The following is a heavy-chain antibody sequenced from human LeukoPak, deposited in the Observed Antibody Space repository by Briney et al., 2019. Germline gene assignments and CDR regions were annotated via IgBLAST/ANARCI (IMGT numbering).Heavy chain of an antibody. D-gene: IGHD3-10*01. J-gene: IGHJ4*02. CDR2: IFYSGST. CDR1: GGSISISNYY. Sequence: SETLSLTCTVSGGSISISNYYWGWIRRPPGKGLEWIGNIFYSGSTYYSPSLKSRVTISLDTSRNQFSLKLTSVTAADTAVYYCARGNLFKRIPLVRGIIRGKEYHFDYWGQGTLVTVSP. CDR3: ARGNLFKRIPLVRGIIRGKEYHFDY. V-gene: IGHV4-39*07.